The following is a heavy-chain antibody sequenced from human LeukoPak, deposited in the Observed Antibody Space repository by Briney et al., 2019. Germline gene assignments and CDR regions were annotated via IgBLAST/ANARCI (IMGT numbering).Heavy chain of an antibody. D-gene: IGHD1-26*01. V-gene: IGHV4-59*01. CDR1: GGSISSFY. CDR3: ARVRSGSYSQLDY. J-gene: IGHJ4*02. CDR2: NSDMGNS. Sequence: SETLSLTCTVSGGSISSFYWTWIRQAPGKGLEWIGYNSDMGNSNYSPSLKSRVTISVDTSKNQFSLKLSSVTAADTAVYYCARVRSGSYSQLDYWGQGTLVTVSS.